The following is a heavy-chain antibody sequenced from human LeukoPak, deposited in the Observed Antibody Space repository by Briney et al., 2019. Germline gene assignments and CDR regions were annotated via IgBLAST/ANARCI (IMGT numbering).Heavy chain of an antibody. V-gene: IGHV3-7*01. CDR1: GFTFSTHW. Sequence: PGGSLRLSCAASGFTFSTHWMSWVRQAPGKGLEWVANIKIDGSEKNYVDSVKGRFTISRDNAKNSLYLQMNYLRAEDTAVYYCAVDGDAFDYWGQGTLVTVSS. CDR3: AVDGDAFDY. J-gene: IGHJ4*02. D-gene: IGHD7-27*01. CDR2: IKIDGSEK.